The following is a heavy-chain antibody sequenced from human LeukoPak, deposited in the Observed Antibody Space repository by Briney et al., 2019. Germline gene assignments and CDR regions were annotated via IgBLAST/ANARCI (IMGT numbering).Heavy chain of an antibody. J-gene: IGHJ4*02. D-gene: IGHD6-6*01. CDR3: AKGHSSSAIPTYYFDY. CDR1: GFTFSSYA. Sequence: PGGSLRLSCAASGFTFSSYAMNWVRQAPGKGLEWVSVISGSGDSTYYADSVKGRFTISRDNSQNTLYLQMNSLRAEDTAVYYCAKGHSSSAIPTYYFDYWGQGTLVTVSS. V-gene: IGHV3-23*01. CDR2: ISGSGDST.